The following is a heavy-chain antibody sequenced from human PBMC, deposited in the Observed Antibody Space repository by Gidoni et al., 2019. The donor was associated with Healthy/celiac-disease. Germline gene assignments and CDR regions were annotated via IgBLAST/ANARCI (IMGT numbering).Heavy chain of an antibody. CDR3: AGGGVNTFPYYYGMDV. J-gene: IGHJ6*02. Sequence: EVQLVQSGAEVKKPGESLKISCKGSGYSFTSYWIGWVRQMPGKGLEWMGIIYPGAAYTSYSPSFQGQVTISADKSISTAYLQWGSLKASDTAMYYCAGGGVNTFPYYYGMDVWSQGTTVTVSS. CDR2: IYPGAAYT. V-gene: IGHV5-51*01. D-gene: IGHD2-21*01. CDR1: GYSFTSYW.